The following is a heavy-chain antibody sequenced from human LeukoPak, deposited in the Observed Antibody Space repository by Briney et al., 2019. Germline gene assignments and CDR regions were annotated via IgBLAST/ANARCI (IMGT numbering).Heavy chain of an antibody. V-gene: IGHV3-74*01. CDR2: ISSDASIT. CDR3: ARGTVDIVATSFGWAVNDGLDI. CDR1: GFTFSSYG. Sequence: SGGSLRLSCAASGFTFSSYGVHWVRQDPGKGLVWISRISSDASITSYADPVKGRFTISRDNAKNTLYLQMNSLRAEDTAVYYCARGTVDIVATSFGWAVNDGLDIWGQGTMVTVSS. J-gene: IGHJ3*02. D-gene: IGHD5-12*01.